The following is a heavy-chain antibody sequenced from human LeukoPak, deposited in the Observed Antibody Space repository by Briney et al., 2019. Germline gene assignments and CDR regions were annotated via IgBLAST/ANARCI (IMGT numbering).Heavy chain of an antibody. V-gene: IGHV3-9*01. D-gene: IGHD1-26*01. Sequence: GGSLRHSCAASGFTFDDYAMHWVRQAPGKGREWVSSISWNSGNIDYADSVKGRFTISRDSAKNSLYLQMNSLRAEDTALYYCAKDMGHVGVALDWGQGTLVTVSS. CDR2: ISWNSGNI. CDR1: GFTFDDYA. J-gene: IGHJ4*02. CDR3: AKDMGHVGVALD.